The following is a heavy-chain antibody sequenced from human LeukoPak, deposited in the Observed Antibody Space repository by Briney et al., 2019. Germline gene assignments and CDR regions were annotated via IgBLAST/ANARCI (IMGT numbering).Heavy chain of an antibody. D-gene: IGHD3-3*01. V-gene: IGHV4-39*07. J-gene: IGHJ4*02. Sequence: SETLSLTCTVSGGSISSSSYYWGWLRQPPGKGLEWIGSIYYSGSTYYNPSLKSRVTISVDTSKNQFSLKLSSVTAADTAVYYCAREYYDFWSGPYDYWGQGTLVTVSS. CDR2: IYYSGST. CDR3: AREYYDFWSGPYDY. CDR1: GGSISSSSYY.